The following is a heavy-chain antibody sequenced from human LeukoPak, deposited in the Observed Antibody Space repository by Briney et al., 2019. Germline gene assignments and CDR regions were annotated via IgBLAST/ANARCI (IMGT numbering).Heavy chain of an antibody. CDR3: AEDLFGGSYYGY. D-gene: IGHD1-26*01. J-gene: IGHJ4*02. V-gene: IGHV3-23*01. Sequence: GGSLRLSPADSGFTLSSYAMNWVPEALGKGLEWVSSISAGGGSTYYGDSVKGRFTISRDNCRDTLFLQMNSLRAEDTAVYYCAEDLFGGSYYGYWGQGTLVTVSS. CDR2: ISAGGGST. CDR1: GFTLSSYA.